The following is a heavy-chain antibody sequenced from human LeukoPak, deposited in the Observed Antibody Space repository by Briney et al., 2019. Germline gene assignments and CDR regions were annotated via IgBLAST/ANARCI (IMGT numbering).Heavy chain of an antibody. D-gene: IGHD3-16*01. Sequence: GGSLRLSCAASGFTFSSYAMSWVRQAPGKGLEWVSAISGSGGSTYYADSVKGRFTISRDNSKNTLYLQMNSLRVEDTAVYYCAKVGKFGKSFDYWGQGTLVTVSS. CDR2: ISGSGGST. V-gene: IGHV3-23*01. CDR1: GFTFSSYA. J-gene: IGHJ4*02. CDR3: AKVGKFGKSFDY.